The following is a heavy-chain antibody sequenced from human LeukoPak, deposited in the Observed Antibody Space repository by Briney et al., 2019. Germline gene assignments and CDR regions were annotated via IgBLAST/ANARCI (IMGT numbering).Heavy chain of an antibody. J-gene: IGHJ4*02. CDR1: GFTFSSYW. V-gene: IGHV3-7*01. CDR3: ARAPASLKVNYFDY. Sequence: PGGSLRLSCAASGFTFSSYWMSWVRQAPGKGLEWVANIKQDGSEKYYVDSVKGRFTISRDNAKNSLYLQMNSLRAEDTAVYYCARAPASLKVNYFDYWGQGTLVTVSS. CDR2: IKQDGSEK. D-gene: IGHD6-6*01.